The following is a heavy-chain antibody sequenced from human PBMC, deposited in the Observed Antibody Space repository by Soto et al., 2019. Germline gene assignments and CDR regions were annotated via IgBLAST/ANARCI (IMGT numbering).Heavy chain of an antibody. D-gene: IGHD6-13*01. CDR2: IYYSGST. CDR3: ARYQGSSCWHNEKNWFYP. V-gene: IGHV4-59*13. J-gene: IGHJ5*02. CDR1: GGSISSYY. Sequence: SETLSLTCTVSGGSISSYYWSWIRQPPGKGLEWIGYIYYSGSTNYNPSLKSRVTISVDTSKNQLSLKLSSVTAADTAVYYCARYQGSSCWHNEKNWFYPWCQGTLVTVSS.